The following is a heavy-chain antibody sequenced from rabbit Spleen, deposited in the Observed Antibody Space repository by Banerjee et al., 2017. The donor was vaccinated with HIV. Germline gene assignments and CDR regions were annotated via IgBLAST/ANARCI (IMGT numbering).Heavy chain of an antibody. CDR1: GFDFSINYV. CDR2: IYPTNGVS. CDR3: ASDIYGHGGFSL. V-gene: IGHV1S40*01. Sequence: QSLEESGGGLVKPGGTLTLTCTVSGFDFSINYVRRWVRQAPGKGLEWIASIYPTNGVSYYANWAKGRFTISKTSSTTVTLQMTSLTAADTATYFCASDIYGHGGFSLWGQGTLVTVS. D-gene: IGHD6-1*01. J-gene: IGHJ4*01.